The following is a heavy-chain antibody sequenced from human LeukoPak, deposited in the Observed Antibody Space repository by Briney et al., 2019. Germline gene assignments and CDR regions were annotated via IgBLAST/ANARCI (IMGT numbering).Heavy chain of an antibody. CDR2: IRYDGSNK. V-gene: IGHV3-30*02. CDR1: GFTFSSYG. J-gene: IGHJ4*02. CDR3: AKEADCSSTSCSQTEGYFDY. Sequence: GGSLRLSCAASGFTFSSYGMHWVRQAPGKGLEWVAFIRYDGSNKYYADSVKGRFTISRDNSKNTLYLQMNSLRAEDTAVYYCAKEADCSSTSCSQTEGYFDYWGQGTLVTVSS. D-gene: IGHD2-2*01.